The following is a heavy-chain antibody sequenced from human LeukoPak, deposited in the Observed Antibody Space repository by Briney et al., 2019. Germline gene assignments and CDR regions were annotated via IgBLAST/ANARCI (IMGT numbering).Heavy chain of an antibody. V-gene: IGHV4-39*07. J-gene: IGHJ5*02. D-gene: IGHD3-16*01. CDR3: ARDQAEGYDYVWGAHWFDP. CDR2: IYYSGST. CDR1: VGSISSSSYY. Sequence: SETLALTCTVSVGSISSSSYYWGWIRQPPGKGLEWIGSIYYSGSTYYNPSLKSRVTISVDTSKNQFSLKLSSVTAADTAVYYCARDQAEGYDYVWGAHWFDPWGQGTLVTVSS.